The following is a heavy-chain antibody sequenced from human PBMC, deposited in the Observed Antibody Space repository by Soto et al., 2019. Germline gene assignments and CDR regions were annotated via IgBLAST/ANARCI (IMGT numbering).Heavy chain of an antibody. J-gene: IGHJ2*01. CDR2: IIPILGIA. V-gene: IGHV1-69*04. CDR3: AREWMLNDDWYFDL. CDR1: GGTFSSYT. Sequence: GASVKVSCKASGGTFSSYTISWVRQAPGQGLEWMGRIIPILGIANYAQKFQGRVTITADKSTSTAYMELSSLRSEDTAVYYCAREWMLNDDWYFDLGGRGTLVTVSS. D-gene: IGHD3-16*01.